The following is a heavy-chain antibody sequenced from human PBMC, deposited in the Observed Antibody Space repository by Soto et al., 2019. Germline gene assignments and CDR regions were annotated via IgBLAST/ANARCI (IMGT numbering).Heavy chain of an antibody. Sequence: SETLSLTCTVSGGSISSGGYYWSWIRQHPGKGLEWIGYIYYSGSTYYNPSLKSRVTISVDTSKNQFSLKLSSVTAADTAVYYCASSSPIGDYDFWSGYFGPFDPWGQGTLVTVSS. CDR1: GGSISSGGYY. D-gene: IGHD3-3*01. V-gene: IGHV4-31*03. J-gene: IGHJ5*02. CDR2: IYYSGST. CDR3: ASSSPIGDYDFWSGYFGPFDP.